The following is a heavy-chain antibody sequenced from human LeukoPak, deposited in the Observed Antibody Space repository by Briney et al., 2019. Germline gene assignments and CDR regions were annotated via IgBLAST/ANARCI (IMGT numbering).Heavy chain of an antibody. CDR1: GGSISSGSYY. D-gene: IGHD3-22*01. Sequence: SQTLSLTCTVSGGSISSGSYYWSWIRQPAGKGLEWIGRIYTSGSTNYNPSLKSRVTMSVDTSKNQFSLKLSSVTAADTAVYYCARYYYDSSGMYYFDYWGQGTLVTVSS. CDR3: ARYYYDSSGMYYFDY. J-gene: IGHJ4*02. V-gene: IGHV4-61*02. CDR2: IYTSGST.